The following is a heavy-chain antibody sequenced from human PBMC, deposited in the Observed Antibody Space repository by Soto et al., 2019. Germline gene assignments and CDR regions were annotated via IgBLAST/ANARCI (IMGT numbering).Heavy chain of an antibody. J-gene: IGHJ4*02. CDR1: GGSISSGDYY. CDR3: AAEKGGYCSGGSCYSFDY. CDR2: IYYSGST. D-gene: IGHD2-15*01. Sequence: QVQLQESGPGLVKPSQTLSLTCTVSGGSISSGDYYWSWVRQPPGKGLEWIGYIYYSGSTYYNPSLKSRVTISVDTAKNPFSLKLSSVTAADTAVYYCAAEKGGYCSGGSCYSFDYWGQGTLVTVSS. V-gene: IGHV4-30-4*01.